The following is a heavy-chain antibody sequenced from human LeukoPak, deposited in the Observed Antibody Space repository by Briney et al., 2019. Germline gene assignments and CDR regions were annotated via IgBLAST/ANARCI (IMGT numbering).Heavy chain of an antibody. V-gene: IGHV4-38-2*01. CDR1: GYSISSGYY. CDR3: ARRGGNIDY. J-gene: IGHJ4*02. D-gene: IGHD2-15*01. CDR2: IYHSGST. Sequence: PSETLSLTCAVSGYSISSGYYWGWIRQPPGKGLEWIGSIYHSGSTYYNPSLKSRVTISVDTSKNQFSLKLSSATAADTAVYYCARRGGNIDYWGQGTLVTVSS.